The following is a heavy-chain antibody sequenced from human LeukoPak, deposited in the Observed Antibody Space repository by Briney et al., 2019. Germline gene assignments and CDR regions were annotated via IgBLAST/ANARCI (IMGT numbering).Heavy chain of an antibody. CDR1: GFTFSSYG. V-gene: IGHV3-33*01. CDR2: IWYDGSNK. D-gene: IGHD3-22*01. J-gene: IGHJ4*02. CDR3: AREPYYYDSSGYYYHFDY. Sequence: GGSLRLSCAASGFTFSSYGMHWVRQAPGKGLEWVAVIWYDGSNKYYADSVKGRFTISRDNSKNTLYLQMNSLRAEDTAVYYCAREPYYYDSSGYYYHFDYWGQGTLVTVSS.